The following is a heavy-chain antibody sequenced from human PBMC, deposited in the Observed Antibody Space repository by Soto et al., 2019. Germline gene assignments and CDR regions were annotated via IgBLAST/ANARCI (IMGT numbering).Heavy chain of an antibody. CDR2: ISSSGSTI. D-gene: IGHD6-13*01. CDR1: GFTFSDYY. V-gene: IGHV3-11*01. Sequence: GGSLRLSCAASGFTFSDYYMSWIRQAPGKRLEWVSYISSSGSTIYYADSVKGRFTISRDNAKNSPYLQMNSLRAEDTAVYYCARDSLYSSSPYYYYGMDVWGQGTTVTVSS. CDR3: ARDSLYSSSPYYYYGMDV. J-gene: IGHJ6*02.